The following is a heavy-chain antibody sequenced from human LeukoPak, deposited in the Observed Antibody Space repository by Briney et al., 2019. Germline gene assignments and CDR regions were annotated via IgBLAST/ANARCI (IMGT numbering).Heavy chain of an antibody. V-gene: IGHV1-2*02. Sequence: ASVKVSCKASGYTFTGYYMHWVRQAPGQGLEWMGWIDPNSGGTNYAQKFQGRVTMTRDTSISTAYMELSRLRSDDTAVYYCARWGGAVAGNFDYWGQGTLVTVSS. D-gene: IGHD6-19*01. CDR2: IDPNSGGT. J-gene: IGHJ4*02. CDR3: ARWGGAVAGNFDY. CDR1: GYTFTGYY.